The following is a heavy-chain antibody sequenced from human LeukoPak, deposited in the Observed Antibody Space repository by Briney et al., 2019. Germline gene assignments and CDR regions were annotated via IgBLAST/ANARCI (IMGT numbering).Heavy chain of an antibody. Sequence: SVKVSCKASGGTFNNYAISWVRQAPGLGLEWMGGIIPIYGTTNYAQKFQGRVTITADKSTSTAYMELSSLRSEDTAVYYCARGTPYTGIPMVRGTYYFDYWGQGTLVTVSS. J-gene: IGHJ4*02. CDR3: ARGTPYTGIPMVRGTYYFDY. CDR1: GGTFNNYA. V-gene: IGHV1-69*06. D-gene: IGHD3-10*01. CDR2: IIPIYGTT.